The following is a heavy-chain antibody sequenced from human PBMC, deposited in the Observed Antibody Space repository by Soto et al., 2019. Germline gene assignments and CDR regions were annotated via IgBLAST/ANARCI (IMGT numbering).Heavy chain of an antibody. V-gene: IGHV3-23*01. CDR3: AKEAPRRNDYIWGSYRRGEFDY. J-gene: IGHJ4*02. CDR1: GFTFSSYA. D-gene: IGHD3-16*02. CDR2: ISGSGGST. Sequence: GGSLRLSCAASGFTFSSYAMSWVRQAPGKGLEWVSAISGSGGSTYYADSVKGRLPISRDNSKNTLYLQMNSLRAEDTAVYYCAKEAPRRNDYIWGSYRRGEFDYWGQGTLVTVSS.